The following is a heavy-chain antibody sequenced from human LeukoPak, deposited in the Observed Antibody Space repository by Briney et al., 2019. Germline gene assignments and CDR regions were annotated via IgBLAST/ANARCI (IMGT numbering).Heavy chain of an antibody. CDR1: GGSFSGYY. D-gene: IGHD2-21*02. CDR3: ARGLSAIVH. CDR2: INRGGIT. V-gene: IGHV4-34*01. Sequence: SGTLSLTCAVYGGSFSGYYWIWIRQPPGKGLEWIGEINRGGITNYNPSLKSRVTISVDTSKNQFSLKLSSVTAADTAVYYCARGLSAIVHWGQGTLVTVSS. J-gene: IGHJ4*02.